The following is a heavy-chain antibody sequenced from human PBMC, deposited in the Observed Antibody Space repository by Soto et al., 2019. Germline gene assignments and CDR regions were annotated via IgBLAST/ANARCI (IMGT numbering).Heavy chain of an antibody. CDR2: INPTTGAT. CDR3: AKGDSSWVSWFDP. V-gene: IGHV1-2*02. Sequence: ASVKVSCKASVYTFTAQYLHWVRKAPGEGLEWMGWINPTTGATRYAQKFPGRVTMXXXXXXXXXXXXXXXXXXXXXXVYYCAKGDSSWVSWFDPWGXGTLXXVS. J-gene: IGHJ5*02. D-gene: IGHD6-19*01. CDR1: VYTFTAQY.